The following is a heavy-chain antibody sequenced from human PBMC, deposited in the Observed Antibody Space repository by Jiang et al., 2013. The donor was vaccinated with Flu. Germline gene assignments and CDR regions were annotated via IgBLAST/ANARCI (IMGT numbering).Heavy chain of an antibody. D-gene: IGHD3-3*01. CDR2: IYYSGST. CDR1: GGSISSGDYY. Sequence: GSGLVKPSQTLSLTCTVSGGSISSGDYYWSWIRQPPGKGLEWIGYIYYSGSTYYNPSPKSRVTISVDTSKNQFSLKLSSVTAADTAVYYCARPYYDFWSGYLHDAFDIWGQGTMVTVSS. J-gene: IGHJ3*02. V-gene: IGHV4-30-4*01. CDR3: ARPYYDFWSGYLHDAFDI.